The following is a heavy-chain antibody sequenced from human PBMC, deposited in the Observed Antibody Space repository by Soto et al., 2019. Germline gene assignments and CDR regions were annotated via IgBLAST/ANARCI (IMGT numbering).Heavy chain of an antibody. CDR3: AKDGGREGYFGNWFDP. D-gene: IGHD2-15*01. J-gene: IGHJ5*02. CDR2: INAGNGNT. V-gene: IGHV1-3*01. Sequence: ASVKVSCKASGYTFTSYAMHWVRQAPGQRLEWMGWINAGNGNTKYSQKFQGRVTISADESTTTAYMELSSLRSDDTAVYYCAKDGGREGYFGNWFDPWGQGTLVTVSS. CDR1: GYTFTSYA.